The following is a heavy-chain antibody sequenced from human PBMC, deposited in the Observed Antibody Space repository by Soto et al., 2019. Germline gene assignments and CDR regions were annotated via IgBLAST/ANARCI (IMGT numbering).Heavy chain of an antibody. V-gene: IGHV3-7*03. CDR2: IKHDGSVQ. Sequence: GGSLRLSCEVSGFTFSGYWMSWVRQAPGKGLEWVADIKHDGSVQYYVDSVKGRLTISRDNAKKQLYLQMNGLRAEDTALYYCARAPYSNAWYRFDLWGQGTLVTVSS. CDR1: GFTFSGYW. D-gene: IGHD4-4*01. CDR3: ARAPYSNAWYRFDL. J-gene: IGHJ4*02.